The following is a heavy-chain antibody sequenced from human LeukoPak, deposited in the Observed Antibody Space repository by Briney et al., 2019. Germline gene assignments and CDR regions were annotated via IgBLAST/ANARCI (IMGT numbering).Heavy chain of an antibody. CDR1: GFTFSSYS. D-gene: IGHD5-24*01. CDR2: IWYDGSNK. CDR3: AKEEPPVEMATVPGKGFDY. Sequence: GGSLRLSCAASGFTFSSYSMNWVRQAPGKGLEWVAVIWYDGSNKYYVDSVKGRFTISRDNSKNTLYLQMNSLRAEDTAVYYCAKEEPPVEMATVPGKGFDYWGQGTLVTVPS. V-gene: IGHV3-33*06. J-gene: IGHJ4*02.